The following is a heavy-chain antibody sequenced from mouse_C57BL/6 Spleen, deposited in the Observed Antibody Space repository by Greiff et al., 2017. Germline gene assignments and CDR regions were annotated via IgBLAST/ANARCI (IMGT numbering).Heavy chain of an antibody. CDR2: ISSGSSTI. V-gene: IGHV5-17*01. CDR1: GFTFSDYG. CDR3: ANYYYAWFAY. D-gene: IGHD1-1*01. J-gene: IGHJ3*01. Sequence: EVKLVESGGGLVKPGGSLKLSCAASGFTFSDYGMHWVRQAPEKGLAWVAYISSGSSTIYYADTVKGRFTISRDNAKNTLFLQMTSLRSEDTAMYYCANYYYAWFAYWGQGTLGTVSA.